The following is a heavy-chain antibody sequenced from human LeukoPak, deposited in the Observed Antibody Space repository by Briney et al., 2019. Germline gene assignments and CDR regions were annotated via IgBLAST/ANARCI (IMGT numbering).Heavy chain of an antibody. CDR1: GASISRYF. CDR2: IYHSGTT. Sequence: PSETLSLTCTVSGASISRYFWSWIRQPPGKGLEWIGYIYHSGTTNYNPSLKSRVTISVDTSKNQFSLKLSSVTAADTAVYYCASLGHSGYWGQGTLVTVSS. CDR3: ASLGHSGY. D-gene: IGHD3-10*01. V-gene: IGHV4-59*01. J-gene: IGHJ4*02.